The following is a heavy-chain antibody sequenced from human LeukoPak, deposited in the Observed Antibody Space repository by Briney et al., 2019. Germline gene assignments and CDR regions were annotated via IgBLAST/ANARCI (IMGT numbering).Heavy chain of an antibody. CDR3: ARDRGRYCSSTSCPEVDYFDY. V-gene: IGHV1-69*05. D-gene: IGHD2-2*01. CDR2: IIPIFGTA. Sequence: ASVKVSCKASGGTFSSYAISWVRQAPGQGLEWMGRIIPIFGTANYAQKFQGRVTITTDESTSTAYMELSSLRSEDTAVYYCARDRGRYCSSTSCPEVDYFDYWGQGTLVTVSS. J-gene: IGHJ4*02. CDR1: GGTFSSYA.